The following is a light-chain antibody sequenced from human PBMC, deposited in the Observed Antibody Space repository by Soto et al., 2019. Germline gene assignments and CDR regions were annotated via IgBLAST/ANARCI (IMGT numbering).Light chain of an antibody. Sequence: QSVLTQPPSVSGSPGQSVPVSCTGTSSVVGSYNRVSWYQQPPGTAPKLMIYEVSNRPSGVPDRFSGSKSGNTASLTISGLQAEDEADYYCSSFTSSTTYVFGTGTKVTV. CDR2: EVS. CDR3: SSFTSSTTYV. V-gene: IGLV2-18*02. J-gene: IGLJ1*01. CDR1: SSVVGSYNR.